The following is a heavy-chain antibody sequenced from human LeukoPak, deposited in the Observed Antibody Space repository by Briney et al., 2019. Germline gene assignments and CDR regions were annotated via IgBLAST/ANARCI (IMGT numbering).Heavy chain of an antibody. J-gene: IGHJ4*02. CDR2: IYHSGST. V-gene: IGHV4-30-2*05. D-gene: IGHD3-22*01. CDR1: GGSISSGGYS. CDR3: ARVGDYYDSSGYIARWSNLLPFYFDY. Sequence: SETLSLTCAVSGGSISSGGYSWSWIRQPPGKGLEWIGYIYHSGSTYYNPSLKSRVTISVDTSKNQFSLKLSSVTAADTAVYYCARVGDYYDSSGYIARWSNLLPFYFDYWGQGTLVTVSS.